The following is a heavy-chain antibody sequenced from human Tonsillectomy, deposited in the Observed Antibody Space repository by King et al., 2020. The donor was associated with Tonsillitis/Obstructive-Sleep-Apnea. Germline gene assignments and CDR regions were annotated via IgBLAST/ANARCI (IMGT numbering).Heavy chain of an antibody. V-gene: IGHV3-49*04. CDR1: GFTFGNYA. CDR2: IRSKAFGGTT. D-gene: IGHD5-18*01. J-gene: IGHJ5*02. CDR3: TIGRTSIVTNWFDP. Sequence: VQLVESGGGLVQPGRSLRLSCTGSGFTFGNYALNWVRQAPGKGLEWLGFIRSKAFGGTTEYAASVKGRFTISRDDSKTIAYLQMNSLKTEDTAMYYCTIGRTSIVTNWFDPWGQGTLVTVSS.